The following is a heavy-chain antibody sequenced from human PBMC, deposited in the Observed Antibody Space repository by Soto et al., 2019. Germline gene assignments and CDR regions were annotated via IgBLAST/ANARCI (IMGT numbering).Heavy chain of an antibody. Sequence: QVHLQESGPGLVRPSESLSLTCNVSGGSMSTGSYFWSWVRQPPGKGLEWIGYVFRGGSINYSPSFKSLVTIAIDTSKMQFSLMLKSVTAADTAVYFCAIARNRYFDYWGQGALVTVSS. V-gene: IGHV4-61*01. CDR3: AIARNRYFDY. D-gene: IGHD1-1*01. CDR1: GGSMSTGSYF. CDR2: VFRGGSI. J-gene: IGHJ4*02.